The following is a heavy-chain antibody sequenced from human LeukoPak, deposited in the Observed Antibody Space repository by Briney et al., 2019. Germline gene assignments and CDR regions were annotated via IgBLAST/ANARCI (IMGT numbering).Heavy chain of an antibody. Sequence: KSSETLSLTCTVSGGSISSSYWSWIRQPPGKGLEWIGYIHYSGSTNYNPSLKSRVTISADTTKNQFSLKLTSVTAADTAVYYCARQAHCTSDLFYPFDYWGQGTLVTVSS. CDR3: ARQAHCTSDLFYPFDY. CDR2: IHYSGST. J-gene: IGHJ4*02. CDR1: GGSISSSY. V-gene: IGHV4-59*08. D-gene: IGHD2-8*01.